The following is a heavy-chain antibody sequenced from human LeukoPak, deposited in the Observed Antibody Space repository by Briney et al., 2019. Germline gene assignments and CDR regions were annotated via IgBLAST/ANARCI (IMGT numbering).Heavy chain of an antibody. J-gene: IGHJ5*02. CDR3: AKAGIVPAAGGFDP. D-gene: IGHD2-2*01. CDR2: INWNGGST. V-gene: IGHV3-20*04. Sequence: GGSLRLPCAASGFTFDDYGMSWVRQAPGKGLEWVSGINWNGGSTGYADSVKGRFTISRDNAKNSLYLQMNSLRTEDTAVYYCAKAGIVPAAGGFDPWGQGTLVTVSS. CDR1: GFTFDDYG.